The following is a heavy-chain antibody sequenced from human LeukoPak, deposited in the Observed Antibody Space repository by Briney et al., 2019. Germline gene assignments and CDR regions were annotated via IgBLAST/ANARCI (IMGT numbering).Heavy chain of an antibody. CDR1: GGSISSYY. D-gene: IGHD3-22*01. Sequence: KPSETLSLTCTVSGGSISSYYWSWIRQPPGKGLEWIGYIYYSGSTNYNPSLKSRVTISVDTSKNQFSLKLSSVTAADTAVYYCARDVSFWSSGYLRRYNWFDPWGQGTLVTVSS. V-gene: IGHV4-59*01. J-gene: IGHJ5*02. CDR3: ARDVSFWSSGYLRRYNWFDP. CDR2: IYYSGST.